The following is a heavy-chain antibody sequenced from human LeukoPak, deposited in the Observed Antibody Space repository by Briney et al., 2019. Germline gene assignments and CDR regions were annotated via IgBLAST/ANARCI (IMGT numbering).Heavy chain of an antibody. V-gene: IGHV3-11*01. Sequence: LSLTCAVSGGSISSGGYSWSWIRQAPGKGLEWVSYISSSGSSIYYADSVKGRFTISRDNAKNTLYLQMNSLRAEDTAVYYCAKDRTQQPYYFDYWGQGTLVTVSS. CDR1: GGSISSGGYS. J-gene: IGHJ4*02. CDR2: ISSSGSSI. D-gene: IGHD6-13*01. CDR3: AKDRTQQPYYFDY.